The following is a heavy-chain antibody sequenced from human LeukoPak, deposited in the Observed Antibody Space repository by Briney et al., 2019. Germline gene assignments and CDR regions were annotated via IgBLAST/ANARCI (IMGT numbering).Heavy chain of an antibody. CDR2: INTNTGNP. V-gene: IGHV7-4-1*02. D-gene: IGHD6-13*01. CDR3: ARGLDSSSWYGGIWFDP. J-gene: IGHJ5*02. CDR1: GYTFTSYA. Sequence: ASVKVSCKASGYTFTSYAMNWVRQAPGQGLEWMGWINTNTGNPTYAQGFTGRFVFSLDTSVSTAYLQISSLKAEDTAVYYCARGLDSSSWYGGIWFDPWGQGTLVTVSS.